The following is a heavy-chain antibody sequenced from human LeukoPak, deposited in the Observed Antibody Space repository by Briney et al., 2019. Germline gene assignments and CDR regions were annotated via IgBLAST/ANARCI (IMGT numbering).Heavy chain of an antibody. Sequence: GGSLRLSCAASGLTFSTYGMHWVRQAPGKGLEWVAFIWSDGRDAYYADSVKGRFTISRDNSKNTLYLQMSSLRAEDTAVYYCARIGGEAIDYWGQGTLVTVSS. D-gene: IGHD1-26*01. CDR2: IWSDGRDA. V-gene: IGHV3-33*01. CDR3: ARIGGEAIDY. J-gene: IGHJ4*02. CDR1: GLTFSTYG.